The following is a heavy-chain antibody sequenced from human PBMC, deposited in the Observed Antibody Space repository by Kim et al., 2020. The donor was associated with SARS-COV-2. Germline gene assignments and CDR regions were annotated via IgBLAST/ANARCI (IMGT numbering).Heavy chain of an antibody. J-gene: IGHJ4*02. CDR1: GFTFSSYS. D-gene: IGHD3-22*01. V-gene: IGHV3-21*01. CDR3: ARRPNYYDSSGYKDY. CDR2: ISSSSSYI. Sequence: GGSLRLSCAASGFTFSSYSMNWVRQAPGKGLEWVSSISSSSSYIYYADSVKGRFTISRDNAKNSLYLQMNSLRAEDTAVYYCARRPNYYDSSGYKDYWGQGTLVTVSS.